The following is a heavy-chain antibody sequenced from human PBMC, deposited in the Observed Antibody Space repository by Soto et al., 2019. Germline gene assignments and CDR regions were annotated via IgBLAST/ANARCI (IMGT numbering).Heavy chain of an antibody. V-gene: IGHV1-69*01. CDR2: IIPIFGTA. D-gene: IGHD1-26*01. J-gene: IGHJ6*02. CDR3: ATVWAETYYYYGMYV. Sequence: QVQLVQSGAEVKKPGSSVKVSCKASGGTFSSYAISWVRQAPGQGLEWMGGIIPIFGTANYAQKFQGRVTITADESTRIAYTELSSLRSKYTTVYYCATVWAETYYYYGMYVWGQGTTVTVSS. CDR1: GGTFSSYA.